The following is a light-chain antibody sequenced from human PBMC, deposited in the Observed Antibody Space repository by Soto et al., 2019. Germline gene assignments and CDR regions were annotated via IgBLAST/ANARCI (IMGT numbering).Light chain of an antibody. J-gene: IGKJ5*01. CDR1: QTISTW. V-gene: IGKV1-5*01. CDR2: DAS. Sequence: DIQMTQSPSSLSGSVGARVTITCRASQTISTWLAWYQHKPGKAPNILIYDASTLMSGVPSRFSGSGYGTKFALTIVSLLPGDCSTDYCQQLETYSLSVGQGTRLEI. CDR3: QQLETYSLS.